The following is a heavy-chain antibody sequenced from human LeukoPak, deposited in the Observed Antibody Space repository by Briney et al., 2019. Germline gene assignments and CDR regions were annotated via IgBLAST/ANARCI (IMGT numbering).Heavy chain of an antibody. CDR2: ISGSGGST. D-gene: IGHD2-2*01. Sequence: SGGSLRLSCAASGFTFSSYSMSWVRQAPGKGLEWVSAISGSGGSTYYADSVKGRFTISRDNSKNTLYLQMNSLRAEDTAVYYCARDKDMPRYYFDYWGQGTLVTVSS. V-gene: IGHV3-23*01. CDR3: ARDKDMPRYYFDY. CDR1: GFTFSSYS. J-gene: IGHJ4*02.